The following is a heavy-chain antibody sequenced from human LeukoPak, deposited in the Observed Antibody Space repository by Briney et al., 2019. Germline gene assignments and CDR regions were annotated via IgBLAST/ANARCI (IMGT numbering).Heavy chain of an antibody. V-gene: IGHV3-23*01. D-gene: IGHD3-3*01. J-gene: IGHJ6*03. CDR2: ISGSGGST. CDR3: AREKHYDFWSGYYRTYYYYYYMDV. Sequence: GGSLRLSCAASGFTFISYWMSWVRQAPGKGLEWVSAISGSGGSTYYADSVKGRFTISRDNAKNSLYLQMNSLRAEDTALYYCAREKHYDFWSGYYRTYYYYYYMDVWGKGTTVTVSS. CDR1: GFTFISYW.